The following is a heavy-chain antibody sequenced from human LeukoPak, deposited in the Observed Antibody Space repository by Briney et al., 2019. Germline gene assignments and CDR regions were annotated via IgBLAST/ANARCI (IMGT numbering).Heavy chain of an antibody. Sequence: GGSLRLSCAASGFTFSSYAMHWVRQAPGKGLEWVAVISYDGSNKYYADSVKGRFTISRDNSKNTLYLQMNSLRAEDTAVYYCARDLNIVVVVAAIDYRGQGTLVTVSS. J-gene: IGHJ4*02. D-gene: IGHD2-15*01. V-gene: IGHV3-30-3*01. CDR2: ISYDGSNK. CDR3: ARDLNIVVVVAAIDY. CDR1: GFTFSSYA.